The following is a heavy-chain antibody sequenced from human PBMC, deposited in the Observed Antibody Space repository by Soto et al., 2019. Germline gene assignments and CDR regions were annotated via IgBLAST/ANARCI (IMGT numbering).Heavy chain of an antibody. Sequence: TSETLSLTCAVSGGSISPHYWSWIWQPPGKGLEWIGYISYSGSTIYNPSLKSRVTISLDTSKNHFSLKLSSVTGADTAMYYCARVAIGLAPNYYGMDVWGQGTTVTVSS. D-gene: IGHD5-12*01. CDR2: ISYSGST. CDR1: GGSISPHY. J-gene: IGHJ6*02. CDR3: ARVAIGLAPNYYGMDV. V-gene: IGHV4-59*11.